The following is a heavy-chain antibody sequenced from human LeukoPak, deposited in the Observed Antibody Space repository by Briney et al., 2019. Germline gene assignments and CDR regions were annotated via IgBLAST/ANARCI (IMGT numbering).Heavy chain of an antibody. CDR1: GGSFSGYY. CDR2: INHSGST. Sequence: SETLSLTCAVYGGSFSGYYWSWIRQPPGKGLEWIGEINHSGSTNYNPSLKSRVTISVDTSKNQFSLKLSSVTAADTAVYYCARVSSCSSTSCYEDFDYWGQGTLATVSS. D-gene: IGHD2-2*01. V-gene: IGHV4-34*01. CDR3: ARVSSCSSTSCYEDFDY. J-gene: IGHJ4*02.